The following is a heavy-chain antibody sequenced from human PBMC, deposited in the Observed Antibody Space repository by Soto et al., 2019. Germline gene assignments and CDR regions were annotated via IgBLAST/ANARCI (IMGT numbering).Heavy chain of an antibody. V-gene: IGHV3-23*01. Sequence: GGSLSLSGAASRFTFSGYAMRSLRHGPGKGLEWVSAISGRCGSTYYADSVKGRFPTCRNNSQNTLYPQMHSLRAEDTAVYCYAIDSKRGAGRRYYYCSGMDVWGQGITVTAP. CDR2: ISGRCGST. CDR1: RFTFSGYA. CDR3: AIDSKRGAGRRYYYCSGMDV. J-gene: IGHJ6*02. D-gene: IGHD3-10*01.